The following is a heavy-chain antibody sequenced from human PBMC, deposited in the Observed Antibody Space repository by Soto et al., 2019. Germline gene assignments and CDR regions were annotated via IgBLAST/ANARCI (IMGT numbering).Heavy chain of an antibody. Sequence: PVGSLRLSCAASGFGFTFSTSAMIWFRQAAGKGLEWVSTFRESGGTTHYANSVKGRFTISRDNAKNSLYLQMNSLRAEDTAVYYCAREGYSSSWYFGYYYYYYYMDVWGKGTTVTVSS. CDR2: FRESGGTT. CDR3: AREGYSSSWYFGYYYYYYYMDV. CDR1: GFGFTFSTSA. D-gene: IGHD6-13*01. V-gene: IGHV3-23*01. J-gene: IGHJ6*03.